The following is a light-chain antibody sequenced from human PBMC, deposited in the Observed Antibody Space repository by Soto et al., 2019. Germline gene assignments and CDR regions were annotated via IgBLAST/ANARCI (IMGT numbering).Light chain of an antibody. Sequence: QSVLTQPASVSGAPGQSITISCTGTSSDVGSYDLVSWYQQHPGKAPKVMILEVTKRPSGVSNRFSGSKSVNTASLTISGLQAEDEADYYCCSFAGTTIPYVFGTGTKLTVL. CDR2: EVT. V-gene: IGLV2-23*02. CDR1: SSDVGSYDL. J-gene: IGLJ1*01. CDR3: CSFAGTTIPYV.